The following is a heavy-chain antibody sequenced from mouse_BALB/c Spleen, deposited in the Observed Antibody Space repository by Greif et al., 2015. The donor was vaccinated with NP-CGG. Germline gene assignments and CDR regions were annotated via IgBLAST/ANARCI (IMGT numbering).Heavy chain of an antibody. CDR1: GFNIKDYY. Sequence: VQLQQSGAELVRPGALVKLSCKASGFNIKDYYMHWVKQRPEQGLEWIGWIDPENGNTIYDPKFQGKASITADTSSNTASLQLSSLTSEDTAVYYCAYGNYFDYWGQGTTLTVSS. J-gene: IGHJ2*01. CDR2: IDPENGNT. V-gene: IGHV14-1*02. CDR3: AYGNYFDY. D-gene: IGHD2-1*01.